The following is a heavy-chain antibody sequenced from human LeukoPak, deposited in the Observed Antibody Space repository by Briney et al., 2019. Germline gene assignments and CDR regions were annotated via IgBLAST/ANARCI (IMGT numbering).Heavy chain of an antibody. V-gene: IGHV1-2*02. J-gene: IGHJ4*02. CDR1: GYTFTGYY. CDR3: ARSVVRGALDY. D-gene: IGHD3-10*01. CDR2: INPNSGGT. Sequence: ASVTVSCTASGYTFTGYYMHWVRQAPGQGLEWMGWINPNSGGTNYAQKFQGRVTMTRDTSISTAYMELSRLRSDDTAVYYCARSVVRGALDYWGQGTLVTVSS.